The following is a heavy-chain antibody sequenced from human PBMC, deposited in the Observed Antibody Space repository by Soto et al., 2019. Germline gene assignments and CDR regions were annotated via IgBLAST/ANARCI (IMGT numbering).Heavy chain of an antibody. CDR2: IIPIFGTA. V-gene: IGHV1-69*13. CDR1: GGTFSSYA. Sequence: ASVKVSCKASGGTFSSYAISWVRQAPGQGLEWMGGIIPIFGTANYAQKFQGRVTITADESTSTAYMELSSLRSEDTAVYYCAMGPMVRGVIIHNFDYWGQGTLVTVSS. J-gene: IGHJ4*02. D-gene: IGHD3-10*01. CDR3: AMGPMVRGVIIHNFDY.